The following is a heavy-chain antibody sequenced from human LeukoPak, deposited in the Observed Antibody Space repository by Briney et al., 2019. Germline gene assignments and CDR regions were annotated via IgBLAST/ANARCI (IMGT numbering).Heavy chain of an antibody. D-gene: IGHD3-16*01. CDR1: GFTVSSNY. V-gene: IGHV3-53*01. CDR2: IYSGGST. CDR3: ARDRTTFVDY. J-gene: IGHJ4*02. Sequence: GGSLRLSCAASGFTVSSNYMSWVRQAPGKGLEWVSVIYSGGSTYYADSVKGRFTISRDTSKNTLYLQMNSLGAEDTAVYYCARDRTTFVDYWGQGTLVTVSS.